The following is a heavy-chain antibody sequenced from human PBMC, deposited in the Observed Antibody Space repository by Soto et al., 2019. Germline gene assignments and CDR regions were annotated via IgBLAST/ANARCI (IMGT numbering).Heavy chain of an antibody. CDR1: GFTFSNYW. V-gene: IGHV3-7*04. D-gene: IGHD3-22*01. Sequence: GGSLRLSCEASGFTFSNYWMSWVRQAPGKGLEWVANIKQDGRAAWYVDSVKGRFTISRDNARKSLYLQMNSLRLEDAAVYYCARRDYHDTSGPFSDAFDVWGPGTMVTVSS. CDR2: IKQDGRAA. J-gene: IGHJ3*01. CDR3: ARRDYHDTSGPFSDAFDV.